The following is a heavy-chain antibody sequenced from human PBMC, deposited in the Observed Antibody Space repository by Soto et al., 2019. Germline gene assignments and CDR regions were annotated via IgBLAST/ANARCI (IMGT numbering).Heavy chain of an antibody. V-gene: IGHV3-53*01. CDR1: GFTVSTNY. CDR3: ARGPYSSGWYGLDV. J-gene: IGHJ6*02. D-gene: IGHD6-19*01. Sequence: EVQLVESGGALIQPGGSLRLSCAASGFTVSTNYMSWVRQAPGKGLEWVSVIYSAGSTYYADSVKGRFTLSRDNSKNTLYLQMNSLRAEDTALYYCARGPYSSGWYGLDVWGQGTTVTVSS. CDR2: IYSAGST.